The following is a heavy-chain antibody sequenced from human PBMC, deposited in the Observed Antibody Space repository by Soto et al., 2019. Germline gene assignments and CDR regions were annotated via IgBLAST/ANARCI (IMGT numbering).Heavy chain of an antibody. CDR1: GGSFSGYQ. D-gene: IGHD3-10*01. Sequence: QVQLQQWGAGLLKPSETLSLTCAVYGGSFSGYQWTWIRQTPGKGLEWIGEINDSGNINYNPSLKNRVTRFPDTAKKQICMKLSSVTAADTAVYYCARGLILGCGGLSRRGGYYYFMDVWGEATTVIVSS. CDR3: ARGLILGCGGLSRRGGYYYFMDV. J-gene: IGHJ6*03. V-gene: IGHV4-34*01. CDR2: INDSGNI.